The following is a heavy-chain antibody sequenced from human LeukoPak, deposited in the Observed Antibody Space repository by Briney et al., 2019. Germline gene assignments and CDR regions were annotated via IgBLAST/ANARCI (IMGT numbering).Heavy chain of an antibody. J-gene: IGHJ6*04. CDR3: ARDYPQTRYYYGMDV. CDR1: GFTFSSNY. Sequence: GGSLRLSCAASGFTFSSNYMSWVRQAPGKGLEWVSVIYSGGSTYYSDSVKGRFTISRDNSKNTLYLQMNSLRAEDTAVYYCARDYPQTRYYYGMDVWGKGTTVTVSS. V-gene: IGHV3-53*01. CDR2: IYSGGST. D-gene: IGHD1-7*01.